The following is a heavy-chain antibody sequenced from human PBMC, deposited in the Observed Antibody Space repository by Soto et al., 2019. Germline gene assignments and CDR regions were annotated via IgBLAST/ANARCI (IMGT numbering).Heavy chain of an antibody. CDR3: ARGSGSLLKAAFDY. V-gene: IGHV3-21*01. D-gene: IGHD1-26*01. CDR1: GFTFSVYS. Sequence: VQLVESGGGLVEPGGSLRLSCAASGFTFSVYSMNWVRQAPGKGLEWVSSISSSSSSIYYADSVQGRFTISRDNAKNSLYLQMNSLRAEDTAVYYCARGSGSLLKAAFDYWGQGTLVTVSS. J-gene: IGHJ4*02. CDR2: ISSSSSSI.